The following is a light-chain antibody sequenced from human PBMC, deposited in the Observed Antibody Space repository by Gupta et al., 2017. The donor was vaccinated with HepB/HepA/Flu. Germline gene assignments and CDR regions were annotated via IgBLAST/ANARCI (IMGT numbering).Light chain of an antibody. V-gene: IGKV2-28*01. CDR3: REVVPTALT. CDR2: FAS. Sequence: DIVMTQSSLSLTVTPGEPASISCRSSQSLLYSNGNSYQNRLLLGPVKTPHLLIYFASNRVSGVPDRFNCTASASDFRLKLSRMEAQNLRTNCIREVVPTALT. J-gene: IGKJ4*01. CDR1: QSLLYSNGNSY.